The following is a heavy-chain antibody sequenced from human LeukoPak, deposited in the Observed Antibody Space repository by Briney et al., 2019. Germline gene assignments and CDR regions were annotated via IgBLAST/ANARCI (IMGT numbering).Heavy chain of an antibody. D-gene: IGHD3-22*01. J-gene: IGHJ4*02. CDR3: ARDASGCFDY. CDR1: GFTFSSYW. Sequence: GGSLRLSCAASGFTFSSYWMSWVRRAPGKGLEWVANIKQDGNEKYYVDSVEGRFTISRDNAKNSLYLQMNSLRAEDTAVYYCARDASGCFDYWGQGTLVTASS. CDR2: IKQDGNEK. V-gene: IGHV3-7*01.